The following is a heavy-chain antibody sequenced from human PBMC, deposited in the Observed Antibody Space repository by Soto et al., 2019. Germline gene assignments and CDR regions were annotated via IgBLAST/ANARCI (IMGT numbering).Heavy chain of an antibody. CDR2: TYYRSKWYN. J-gene: IGHJ4*02. CDR1: GDSVSSNSAA. V-gene: IGHV6-1*01. Sequence: SQTLSLTCAISGDSVSSNSAAWNWIRQSPSRGLEWLGRTYYRSKWYNDYAVSVKSRITINPDTSKNQFSLKLTSVTTADTAVYYCARDPVDGYAFFDYWGQGILVTVSS. D-gene: IGHD5-12*01. CDR3: ARDPVDGYAFFDY.